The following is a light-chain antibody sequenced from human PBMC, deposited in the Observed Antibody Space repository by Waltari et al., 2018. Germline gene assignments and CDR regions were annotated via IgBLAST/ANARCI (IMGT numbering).Light chain of an antibody. CDR1: QSVLYASVNKNH. J-gene: IGKJ3*01. CDR2: WAS. Sequence: DIVMTQSPDSLAVSLGERATLNCKYSQSVLYASVNKNHLAWYQQKPGQPPKLLIFWASTRESGVPDRFSGSGSVADFSLTISSLQAEDVAVYYCQQYYTPPFTFGPGTKVEIK. V-gene: IGKV4-1*01. CDR3: QQYYTPPFT.